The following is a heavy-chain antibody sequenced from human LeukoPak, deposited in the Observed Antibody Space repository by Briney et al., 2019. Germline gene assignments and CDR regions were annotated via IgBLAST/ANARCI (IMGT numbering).Heavy chain of an antibody. J-gene: IGHJ5*02. Sequence: ASVKVSCKASGYTFTSYDINWVRQATGQGLEWMGWMNPNSGNTGYAQKFQGRVTITRNTSISTAYMELSSLRSEDTAVYYCARGRSKTFRFDPWGQGTLVTVSS. CDR2: MNPNSGNT. V-gene: IGHV1-8*03. CDR3: ARGRSKTFRFDP. CDR1: GYTFTSYD. D-gene: IGHD6-13*01.